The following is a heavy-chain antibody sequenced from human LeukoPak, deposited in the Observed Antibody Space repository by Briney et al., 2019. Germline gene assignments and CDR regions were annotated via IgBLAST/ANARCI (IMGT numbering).Heavy chain of an antibody. D-gene: IGHD6-19*01. CDR1: GGSFSGYY. Sequence: SETLSLTCAVYGGSFSGYYWSWIRQPPGKGLEWIGEINHSGSTNYNPSLKSRVTISVDTSKNQFSLKLSSVAAADTAVYYCARTIAVAGLDAFDIWGQGTMVTVSS. V-gene: IGHV4-34*01. CDR3: ARTIAVAGLDAFDI. J-gene: IGHJ3*02. CDR2: INHSGST.